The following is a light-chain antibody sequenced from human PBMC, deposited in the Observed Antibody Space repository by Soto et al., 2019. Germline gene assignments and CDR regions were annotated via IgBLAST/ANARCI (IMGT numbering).Light chain of an antibody. J-gene: IGKJ4*01. CDR2: GSS. CDR3: HQYDNSPNT. V-gene: IGKV3D-15*01. CDR1: QSVSNN. Sequence: EIVMTQSPVTLSVSPGERATLSCRASQSVSNNLAWYQQKPGQAPRVLIFGSSIRATGIPDRFTGSGSGTDFTLTISSLEPEDFAVYSCHQYDNSPNTFGGGTKVDIK.